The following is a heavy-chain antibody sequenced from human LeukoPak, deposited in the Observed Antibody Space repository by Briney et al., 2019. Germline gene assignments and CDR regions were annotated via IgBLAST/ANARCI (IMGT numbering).Heavy chain of an antibody. J-gene: IGHJ4*02. Sequence: GASVKVSCTASGYTFTSYGINWVRQAPGQGLEWMGWISAYNGNTNYAQRFQGRVTVTSDTHITTTYMEVSNLRSDDTAVYYCATYCSGGRCQGGQYFDYWGQGTLVTVSS. V-gene: IGHV1-18*01. D-gene: IGHD2-15*01. CDR3: ATYCSGGRCQGGQYFDY. CDR1: GYTFTSYG. CDR2: ISAYNGNT.